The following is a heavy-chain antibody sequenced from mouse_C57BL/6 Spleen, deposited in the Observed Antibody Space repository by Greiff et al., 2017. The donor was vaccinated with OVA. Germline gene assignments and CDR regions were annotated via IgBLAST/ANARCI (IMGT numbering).Heavy chain of an antibody. CDR2: ISYSGST. J-gene: IGHJ2*01. D-gene: IGHD2-3*01. Sequence: EVQLQQSGPGLAKPSQTLSLPCSVTGYSITSDYWNWIRTFPGNKLEYMGYISYSGSTYYNPSLKSRISITRDTSKNQYYLQLNSVTTEDTATYYCAKGWFPYYFDYWGQGTTLTVSS. CDR3: AKGWFPYYFDY. CDR1: GYSITSDY. V-gene: IGHV3-8*01.